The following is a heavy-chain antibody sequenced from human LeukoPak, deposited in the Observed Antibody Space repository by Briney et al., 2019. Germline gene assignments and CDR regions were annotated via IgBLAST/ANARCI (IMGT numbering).Heavy chain of an antibody. CDR3: ARGPYYYYMDV. Sequence: SETLSLTCTVSGGSISSSSYYWGWIRQPPGKGLEWIGSIYYSGSTYYNPSLKSRVTISVDTSKNQFSLKLSSVTAADTAVYYCARGPYYYYMDVWGKGTTVTVSS. CDR1: GGSISSSSYY. J-gene: IGHJ6*03. V-gene: IGHV4-39*07. CDR2: IYYSGST.